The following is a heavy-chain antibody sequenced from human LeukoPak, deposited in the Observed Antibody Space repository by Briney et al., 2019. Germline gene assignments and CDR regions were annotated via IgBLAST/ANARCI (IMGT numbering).Heavy chain of an antibody. V-gene: IGHV3-30*18. CDR3: AKRPASGSYVGAFDI. CDR1: GFTFSAYG. J-gene: IGHJ3*02. Sequence: GGSLRLSCAASGFTFSAYGIQGVREAPGKGGEGVALISPDGSDKFYTDSVKGRFTISRDNSKNTLYIQMSRLRDEDTDVYYCAKRPASGSYVGAFDIWGQGTMVTVSS. CDR2: ISPDGSDK. D-gene: IGHD3-10*01.